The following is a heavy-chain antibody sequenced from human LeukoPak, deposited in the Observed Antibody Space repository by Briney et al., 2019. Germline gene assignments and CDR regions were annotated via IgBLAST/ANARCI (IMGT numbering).Heavy chain of an antibody. D-gene: IGHD4-17*01. CDR2: ISSSSSII. V-gene: IGHV3-48*02. CDR1: GFTFSSYS. Sequence: GGSLRLSCSASGFTFSSYSMNWVRQAPGKGLEWVPYISSSSSIIYYADSVKGRFTISRDNAKNSLFLQMNSLRDEDTAVYYCARGSYGGWCQGTLVTVSS. CDR3: ARGSYGG. J-gene: IGHJ4*02.